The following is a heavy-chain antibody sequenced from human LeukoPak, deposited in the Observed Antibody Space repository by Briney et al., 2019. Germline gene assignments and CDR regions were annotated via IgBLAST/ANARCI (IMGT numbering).Heavy chain of an antibody. CDR1: GFTFSSYS. D-gene: IGHD6-13*01. CDR2: IYYSGST. Sequence: GSLRLSCAASGFTFSSYSMNWVRQAPGKGLEWIGGIYYSGSTYYNPSLKSRVTISVDTSKNHFSLKLRSVTAADTAVYYCARVAAAGTGYFQHWGQGTLVTVSS. CDR3: ARVAAAGTGYFQH. V-gene: IGHV4-39*07. J-gene: IGHJ1*01.